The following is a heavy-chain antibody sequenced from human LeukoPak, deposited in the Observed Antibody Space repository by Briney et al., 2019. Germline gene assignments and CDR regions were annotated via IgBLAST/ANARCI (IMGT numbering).Heavy chain of an antibody. D-gene: IGHD4-17*01. Sequence: GGSLRLSCAASGFTFSNAWMSWVRQAPGKGLEWVGRIKSKTDGGTTDYAAPVKGRFTISRDDSKNTLYLQMNSLKTEDTAVYYCTIARSSGDYVLRYYYYYGMDVWGQGTTVTVSS. CDR3: TIARSSGDYVLRYYYYYGMDV. CDR1: GFTFSNAW. J-gene: IGHJ6*02. CDR2: IKSKTDGGTT. V-gene: IGHV3-15*01.